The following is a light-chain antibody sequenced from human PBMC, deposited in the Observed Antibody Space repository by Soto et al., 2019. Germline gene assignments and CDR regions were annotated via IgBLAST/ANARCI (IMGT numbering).Light chain of an antibody. CDR2: DAS. V-gene: IGKV1-5*01. J-gene: IGKJ4*01. CDR1: QSISSY. CDR3: QQYSSYPLT. Sequence: DIQMTQSPSTLSASVGDRVTIACRASQSISSYLVWYQRTPGKAPKLLIYDASNLETGVPSRFSGSGSGTEITLTMSSLQPDDFVTYYCQQYSSYPLTFGGGTKVKI.